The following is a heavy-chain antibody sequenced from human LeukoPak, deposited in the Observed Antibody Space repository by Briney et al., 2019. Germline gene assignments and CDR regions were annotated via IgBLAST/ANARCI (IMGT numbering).Heavy chain of an antibody. CDR1: GFTFNGHW. CDR2: IRYDGSNK. CDR3: AKDHYYDSSGKDGFDY. J-gene: IGHJ4*02. Sequence: GGSLRLSCEASGFTFNGHWMHWVRQAPGKGLEWVAFIRYDGSNKYYADSVKGRFTISRDNSKNTLYLQMNSLRAEDTAVYYCAKDHYYDSSGKDGFDYWGQGTLVTVSS. D-gene: IGHD3-22*01. V-gene: IGHV3-30*02.